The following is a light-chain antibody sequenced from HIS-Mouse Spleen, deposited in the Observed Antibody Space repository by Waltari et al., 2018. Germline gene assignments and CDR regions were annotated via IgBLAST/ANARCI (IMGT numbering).Light chain of an antibody. J-gene: IGLJ3*02. V-gene: IGLV6-57*04. CDR2: EDN. CDR1: SGSIASNY. CDR3: QSYDSSNLV. Sequence: NFMLTQPHSVSESPGKTVTISCTRSSGSIASNYVPGYQQRPGSAPTTVIYEDNQRPSGVPDRFSGSIDSSSNSASLTISGLKTEDEADYYCQSYDSSNLVFGGGTKLTVL.